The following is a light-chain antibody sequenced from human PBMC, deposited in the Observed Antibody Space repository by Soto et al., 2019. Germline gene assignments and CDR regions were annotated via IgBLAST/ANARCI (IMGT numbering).Light chain of an antibody. CDR2: GAS. V-gene: IGKV3-20*01. Sequence: EIVLTQSPGTLSLSPGERATLTCRASQSVSSSYLGWYQQKLGQAPRLLIYGASSRATGIPDRFSGSGSGTDFTLTISRLKPEDFAVYYCQKYGSSPKTFGQGTKVDIK. CDR1: QSVSSSY. J-gene: IGKJ1*01. CDR3: QKYGSSPKT.